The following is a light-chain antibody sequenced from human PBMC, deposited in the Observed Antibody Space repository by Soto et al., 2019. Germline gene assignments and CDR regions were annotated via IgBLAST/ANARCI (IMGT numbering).Light chain of an antibody. V-gene: IGLV1-40*01. CDR1: SSNIGAGYD. Sequence: QSVLSRPPSVSGAPRQRVTISCTGSSSNIGAGYDVHWYQQLLGTAPKLLIYGNSNRPSGVPERFSGSKSGTSASLAITGLQAEDEADYYCLSYDSSLREVFGGGTKVTVL. CDR3: LSYDSSLREV. J-gene: IGLJ2*01. CDR2: GNS.